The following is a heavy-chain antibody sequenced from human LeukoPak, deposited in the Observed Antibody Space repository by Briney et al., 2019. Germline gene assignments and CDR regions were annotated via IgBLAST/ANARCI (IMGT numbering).Heavy chain of an antibody. D-gene: IGHD3-22*01. CDR2: ISAYDGNT. J-gene: IGHJ4*02. Sequence: ASVKVSCKASGYSFTSYGFSWVRQDPGQGLEWMGWISAYDGNTNYAQKVHDRVTMTTDSSTSTAYMELRSLRSDDTAVYYCAKMGASSGYSPIDYWGQGTLVTVSS. V-gene: IGHV1-18*01. CDR3: AKMGASSGYSPIDY. CDR1: GYSFTSYG.